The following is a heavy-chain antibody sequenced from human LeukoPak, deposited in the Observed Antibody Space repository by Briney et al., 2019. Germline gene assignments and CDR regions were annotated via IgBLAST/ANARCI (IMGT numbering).Heavy chain of an antibody. CDR3: ARVPGELRYFDWPFDI. Sequence: GGSLRLSCAASGFTFSSYAMHWVRQAPGEGLEWVAVISYDGSNKYYADSVKGRFTISRDNSKNTLYLQMNSLRAEDTAVYYCARVPGELRYFDWPFDIWGQGTMVTVSS. CDR2: ISYDGSNK. J-gene: IGHJ3*02. CDR1: GFTFSSYA. D-gene: IGHD3-9*01. V-gene: IGHV3-30-3*01.